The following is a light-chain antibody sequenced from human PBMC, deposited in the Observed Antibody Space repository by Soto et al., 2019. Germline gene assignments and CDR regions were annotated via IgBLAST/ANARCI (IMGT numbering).Light chain of an antibody. CDR1: QSVSSK. J-gene: IGKJ4*01. CDR2: GAS. CDR3: QQYNKWPPLT. Sequence: EIVLTQSPATLSLSPGERATLSCRASQSVSSKLAWYEQKPGQAPRLLIYGASTRATAITARFSGSGCGTEFTTTISSLQSEDFVVYYCQQYNKWPPLTFGGGTKVDIK. V-gene: IGKV3-15*01.